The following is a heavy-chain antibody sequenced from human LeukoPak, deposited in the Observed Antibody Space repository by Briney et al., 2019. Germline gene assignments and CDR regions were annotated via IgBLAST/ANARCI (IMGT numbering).Heavy chain of an antibody. V-gene: IGHV1-2*02. D-gene: IGHD2-2*01. CDR3: ARLADCSETSCRSFDY. CDR2: INPNSGGT. Sequence: ASVKVSCKASGYTFTGYYMQWVRQAPGQGLEWMGWINPNSGGTNYAQNFQGRVTMTRDTSVSTAYMELSSLRSGDTAVYYCARLADCSETSCRSFDYWGQGTLVTVSS. CDR1: GYTFTGYY. J-gene: IGHJ4*02.